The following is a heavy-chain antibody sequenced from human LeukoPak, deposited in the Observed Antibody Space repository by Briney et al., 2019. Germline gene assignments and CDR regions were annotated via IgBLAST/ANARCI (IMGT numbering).Heavy chain of an antibody. D-gene: IGHD2-2*02. J-gene: IGHJ4*02. V-gene: IGHV5-51*01. CDR3: ARQISYCSSTSCYTHLDY. CDR1: GYSFTSYW. CDR2: IYPGDSDT. Sequence: GESLKISCKGSGYSFTSYWIGWVRQMPGKGLEWMGIIYPGDSDTRYSTSFQGQVTISADKSISPAYLQWSSLKASDTAMYYCARQISYCSSTSCYTHLDYWGQGTLVTVSS.